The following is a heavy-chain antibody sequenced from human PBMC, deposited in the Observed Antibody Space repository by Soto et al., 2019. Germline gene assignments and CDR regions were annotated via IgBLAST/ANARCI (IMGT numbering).Heavy chain of an antibody. CDR3: ARGYCSGDSCYSRTFDY. D-gene: IGHD2-15*01. J-gene: IGHJ4*02. CDR2: IYYSGST. CDR1: GGSISSYY. V-gene: IGHV4-59*01. Sequence: PSETLSLTCTVAGGSISSYYWSWIRQPPGKGLEWIGYIYYSGSTTYNPSFKSRGTISEDTSKNQFSLKLSSVTAADTAVYYCARGYCSGDSCYSRTFDYWGQGTLVTVSS.